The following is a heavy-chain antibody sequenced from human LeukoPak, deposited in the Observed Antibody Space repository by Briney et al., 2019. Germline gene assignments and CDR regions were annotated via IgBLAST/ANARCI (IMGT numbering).Heavy chain of an antibody. V-gene: IGHV4-39*01. CDR3: ARHIYTETTYWFDP. Sequence: SETLSLTCTVSGDSISSSDSYWGWIRQPPGKGLEWIASMYFSGRTYCNPSLKSRVTISLDTSKNQFSLKLSSVAAADTALYYCARHIYTETTYWFDPWGQGTLITVSS. D-gene: IGHD4-11*01. CDR1: GDSISSSDSY. J-gene: IGHJ5*02. CDR2: MYFSGRT.